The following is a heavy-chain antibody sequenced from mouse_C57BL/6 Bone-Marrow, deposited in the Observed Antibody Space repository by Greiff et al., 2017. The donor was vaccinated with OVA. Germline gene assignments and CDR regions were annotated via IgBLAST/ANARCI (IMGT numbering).Heavy chain of an antibody. Sequence: EVKVVESGGGLVQPGGSLKLSCAASGFTFSDYYMYWVRQTPEKRLVWVAYISNGGGSTYYPATVKGRFTISRDNAKNTLYRQMSRLKSEDTAMYYCARHRGAWDDAMDYWGQGTSVTVSS. CDR2: ISNGGGST. J-gene: IGHJ4*01. CDR3: ARHRGAWDDAMDY. D-gene: IGHD4-1*01. CDR1: GFTFSDYY. V-gene: IGHV5-12*01.